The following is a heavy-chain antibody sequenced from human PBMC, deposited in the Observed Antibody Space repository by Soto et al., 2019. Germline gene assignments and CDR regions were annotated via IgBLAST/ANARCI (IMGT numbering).Heavy chain of an antibody. CDR2: ILSNDAT. CDR1: GFPLSNARMG. CDR3: ARMGRIVGATYYFDY. D-gene: IGHD1-26*01. Sequence: QVTLKQSGPALVKPTEPLTLTCTVSGFPLSNARMGVSWIRQPPGKALEWLGYILSNDATSYSTSLKSSLTISRDTSKSQVVLTMTNVDPVDTGTYYCARMGRIVGATYYFDYWRQGTLVTVAS. J-gene: IGHJ4*02. V-gene: IGHV2-26*01.